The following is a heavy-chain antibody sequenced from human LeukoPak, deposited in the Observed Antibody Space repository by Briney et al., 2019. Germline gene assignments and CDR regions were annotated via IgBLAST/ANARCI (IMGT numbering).Heavy chain of an antibody. CDR2: ISSSSTI. Sequence: PGGSLRLSCAASGFTFSSYSMNWVRQAPGKGLEWVSYISSSSTIYYADSVEGRFTISRDNAKNSLYLQMNSLRAEDTAVYYCARAITMVRGVTYRLYYYGMDVWGQGTTVTVSS. J-gene: IGHJ6*02. V-gene: IGHV3-48*01. D-gene: IGHD3-10*01. CDR3: ARAITMVRGVTYRLYYYGMDV. CDR1: GFTFSSYS.